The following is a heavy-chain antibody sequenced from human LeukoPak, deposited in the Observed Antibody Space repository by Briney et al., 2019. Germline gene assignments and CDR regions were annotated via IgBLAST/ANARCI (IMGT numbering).Heavy chain of an antibody. CDR2: LSSSGSAF. D-gene: IGHD3-3*01. CDR3: ARSARLMKGVVEVTALDD. CDR1: GFTFRSYE. J-gene: IGHJ4*02. Sequence: HPGGSLTLSCEDSGFTFRSYEMSWVRQAPGKGLEWIAYLSSSGSAFSYADSVKGRFTIARDNAKNSVYLEMNSLRADDTAVYYCARSARLMKGVVEVTALDDWGQGTLVTVSS. V-gene: IGHV3-48*03.